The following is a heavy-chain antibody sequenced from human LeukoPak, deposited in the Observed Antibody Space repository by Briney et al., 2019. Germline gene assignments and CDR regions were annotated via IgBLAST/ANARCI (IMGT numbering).Heavy chain of an antibody. CDR3: ARHIYDSRGYSINWFDP. J-gene: IGHJ5*02. Sequence: SETLSLTCTVSGGSISSSSYYWGWIRQPPGKGLEWIGSIYYSGSTYYNPSLKSRVTISVDTSKNQFSLKLSSVTAADTAVYYCARHIYDSRGYSINWFDPWGQGTLVTVSS. D-gene: IGHD3-22*01. CDR1: GGSISSSSYY. V-gene: IGHV4-39*01. CDR2: IYYSGST.